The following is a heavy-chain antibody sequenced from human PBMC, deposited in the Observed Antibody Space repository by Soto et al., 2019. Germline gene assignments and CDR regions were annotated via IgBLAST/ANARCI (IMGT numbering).Heavy chain of an antibody. CDR1: GFTFSSYG. CDR2: ISYDGSNK. Sequence: GGSLRLSCAASGFTFSSYGMHWVRQAPGKGLEWVAVISYDGSNKYYADSVKGRFTISRDNSKNTLYLQMNSLRAEDTAVYYCVVLWFGDFDYWGQGTLVTVSS. D-gene: IGHD3-10*01. CDR3: VVLWFGDFDY. J-gene: IGHJ4*02. V-gene: IGHV3-30*03.